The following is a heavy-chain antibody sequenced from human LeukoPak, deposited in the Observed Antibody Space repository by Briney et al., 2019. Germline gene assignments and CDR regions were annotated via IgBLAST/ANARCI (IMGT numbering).Heavy chain of an antibody. CDR3: ARDRLEYSSSSLDY. CDR2: IIPIFGTA. D-gene: IGHD6-6*01. J-gene: IGHJ4*02. Sequence: GASVTVSCKASGGTFSSYAISWVRQAPGQGLEWMGGIIPIFGTANYAQKFQGRVTITADESTSTAYMELSSLRAEDTAVYYCARDRLEYSSSSLDYWGQGTLVTVSS. V-gene: IGHV1-69*13. CDR1: GGTFSSYA.